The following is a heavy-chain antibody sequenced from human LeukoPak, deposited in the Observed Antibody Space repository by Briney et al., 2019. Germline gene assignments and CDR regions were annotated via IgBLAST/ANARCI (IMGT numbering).Heavy chain of an antibody. Sequence: GGSLRLSCAASGFTFSSYAMHWVRQAPGKGLEWVAVISYDGSNKYYADSVKGRFTISRDNSKNTLYLQMNSLRAEDTAVYYCARDYNNHLLHMDVWGKGTTVTVSS. D-gene: IGHD2-2*01. CDR1: GFTFSSYA. V-gene: IGHV3-30*01. CDR3: ARDYNNHLLHMDV. CDR2: ISYDGSNK. J-gene: IGHJ6*04.